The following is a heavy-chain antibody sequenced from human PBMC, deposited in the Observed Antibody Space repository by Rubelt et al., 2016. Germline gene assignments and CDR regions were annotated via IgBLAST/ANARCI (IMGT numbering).Heavy chain of an antibody. CDR2: ISNGGRT. Sequence: QVQLQESGPGLVKPSETLSLTCAVSGGTSLHFWSWVRQPPGKGLEWLGSISNGGRTNYSPSLKSRVTLSVDTAMKHFSLKLTSLTSADKGVYYCARGRSRCWYRDYFDYGRHGTLVAVSS. CDR1: GGTSLHF. CDR3: ARGRSRCWYRDYFDY. J-gene: IGHJ4*01. V-gene: IGHV4-59*11. D-gene: IGHD6-13*01.